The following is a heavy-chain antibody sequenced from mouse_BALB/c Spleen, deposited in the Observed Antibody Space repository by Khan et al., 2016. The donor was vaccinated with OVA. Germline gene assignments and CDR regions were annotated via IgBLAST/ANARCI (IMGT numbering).Heavy chain of an antibody. CDR1: GFTFSSYS. J-gene: IGHJ3*01. Sequence: EVHLVESGGDLVKPGGSLKLSCAASGFTFSSYSMSWVRQTPDKRLEWVATISSVGDYTYYPDNVKGRFSISRDNAKNTLYLQMSSLKSVDTAMYFCASHLTGSFAYWGQGTLVTVSA. CDR3: ASHLTGSFAY. V-gene: IGHV5-6*01. CDR2: ISSVGDYT. D-gene: IGHD4-1*01.